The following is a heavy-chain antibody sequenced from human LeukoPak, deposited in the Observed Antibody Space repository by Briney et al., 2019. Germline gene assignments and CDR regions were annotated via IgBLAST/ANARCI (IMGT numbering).Heavy chain of an antibody. J-gene: IGHJ6*02. CDR1: GYTFTSYG. CDR2: ISAYNGNT. D-gene: IGHD6-13*01. Sequence: ASVKVSCKASGYTFTSYGISWVRQAPGQGLEWMGWISAYNGNTNYAQKLQGRVTMTTDTSTSTACMELRSLRSDDTAVYYCARDPGYSSSWSKVTRYYYYGMDVWGQGTTVTVSS. V-gene: IGHV1-18*01. CDR3: ARDPGYSSSWSKVTRYYYYGMDV.